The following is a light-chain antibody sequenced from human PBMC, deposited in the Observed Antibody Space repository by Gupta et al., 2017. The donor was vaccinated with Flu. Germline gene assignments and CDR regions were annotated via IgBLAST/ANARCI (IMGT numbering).Light chain of an antibody. CDR3: QQSYSPPWT. Sequence: PSSLSASAGDRVTITCRASQNIRTFLNWYQQKPGRAPNLLKFAASGFQSGVPSRFSGSGSGTHFTLTISSLQPEDCATYYCQQSYSPPWTFGQGTRVEIQ. CDR2: AAS. CDR1: QNIRTF. J-gene: IGKJ1*01. V-gene: IGKV1-39*01.